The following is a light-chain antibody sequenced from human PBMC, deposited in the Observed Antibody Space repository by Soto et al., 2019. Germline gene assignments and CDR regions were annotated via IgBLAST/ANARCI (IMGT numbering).Light chain of an antibody. CDR3: MQGLQTFYT. V-gene: IGKV2-28*01. Sequence: DIVMTQSPLSLPVTPGEPASMSCRSSQSLLHSNGYNYLDWYLQKPGQSPQLLIYLGSNRASGVPDRVSGSVSGTDFTLKSSRVEAEDVGVYYCMQGLQTFYTFGQGTKLEIK. CDR2: LGS. J-gene: IGKJ2*01. CDR1: QSLLHSNGYNY.